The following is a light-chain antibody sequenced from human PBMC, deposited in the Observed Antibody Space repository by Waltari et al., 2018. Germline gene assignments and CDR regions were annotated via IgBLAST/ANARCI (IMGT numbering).Light chain of an antibody. V-gene: IGKV1-5*03. CDR1: QSISNL. CDR2: KAS. J-gene: IGKJ1*01. CDR3: QQYNGR. Sequence: DIQMTQSPSTLSASVGDRVTITCRASQSISNLLAWYQQKQGKAPKYLISKASNLESGVPSRFSGSGSGTEFTLTISSLQPDDFASYYCQQYNGRFGQGTKVEMK.